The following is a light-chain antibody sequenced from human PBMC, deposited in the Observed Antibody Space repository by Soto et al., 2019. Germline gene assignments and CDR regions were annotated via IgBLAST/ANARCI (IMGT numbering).Light chain of an antibody. V-gene: IGKV1-39*01. CDR1: QSIRSY. Sequence: DIQMSQSPSSLSASVGDRITITSRTSQSIRSYLNWFHQKPGKAPKLLIFAASSLQGGVPSRFSGSGSGTDFTLTISSLQPEDFATYYCQQSYSTPFTFGPGTKVDI. CDR3: QQSYSTPFT. CDR2: AAS. J-gene: IGKJ3*01.